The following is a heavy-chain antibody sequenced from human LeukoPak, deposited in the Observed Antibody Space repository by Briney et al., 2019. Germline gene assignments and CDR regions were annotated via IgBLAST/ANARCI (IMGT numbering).Heavy chain of an antibody. V-gene: IGHV1-46*01. J-gene: IGHJ3*02. CDR1: GYTFTSYY. CDR2: INPSGGST. CDR3: ARDWDFWSGTDAFDI. Sequence: ASVKVSCKASGYTFTSYYMHWVRQAPGQGLEWMGIINPSGGSTSYAQKFQGRVTMTRDTSTSTVYMELRSLRSDDTAVYYCARDWDFWSGTDAFDIWGQGTMVTVSS. D-gene: IGHD3-3*01.